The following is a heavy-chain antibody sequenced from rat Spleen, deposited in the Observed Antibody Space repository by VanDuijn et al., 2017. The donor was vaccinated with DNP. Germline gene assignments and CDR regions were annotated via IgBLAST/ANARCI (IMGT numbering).Heavy chain of an antibody. CDR1: GFTFSDYY. CDR3: AREYYYAMDA. CDR2: ISYDGSTT. V-gene: IGHV5-22*01. Sequence: EVQLVESGGGLVQPGRSLKVSCAASGFTFSDYYMAWVRQAPKKGLEWVASISYDGSTTYYGDSVKGRFTISRDNAKSILYLQMDSLRSEETATYYCAREYYYAMDAWGQGTSVTVSS. J-gene: IGHJ4*01.